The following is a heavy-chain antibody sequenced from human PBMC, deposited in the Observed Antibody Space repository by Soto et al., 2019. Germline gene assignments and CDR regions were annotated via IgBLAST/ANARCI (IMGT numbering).Heavy chain of an antibody. J-gene: IGHJ5*02. D-gene: IGHD6-19*01. CDR2: ISNYNGNT. V-gene: IGHV1-18*01. CDR3: EISSVREYGRGWYLS. CDR1: GYTFTSYG. Sequence: QVQLVQSGAEVKKPGDSVKVSCTASGYTFTSYGISWVRQAPGQGLEWMGWISNYNGNTNYAQKLEGRVTTTTDPPTRKAYMELCSWRSGFAGLYYCEISSVREYGRGWYLSWSQGLQVIVSS.